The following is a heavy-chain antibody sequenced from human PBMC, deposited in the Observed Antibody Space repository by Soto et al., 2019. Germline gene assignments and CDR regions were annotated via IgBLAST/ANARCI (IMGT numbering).Heavy chain of an antibody. D-gene: IGHD2-15*01. CDR3: ARENCSGGSSYGMDV. Sequence: PSETLSLTCAVSGGSISSGGYSWSWIRQPPGKGLEWIGYIYHSGSTYYNPSLKSRVTISVDRSKNQFSLKLSSVTAADTAVYYCARENCSGGSSYGMDVWGQGTTVTVSS. J-gene: IGHJ6*02. CDR2: IYHSGST. V-gene: IGHV4-30-2*01. CDR1: GGSISSGGYS.